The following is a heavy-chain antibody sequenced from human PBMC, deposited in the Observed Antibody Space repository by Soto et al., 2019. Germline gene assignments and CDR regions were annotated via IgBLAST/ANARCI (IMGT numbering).Heavy chain of an antibody. CDR3: ARGVNYYDSSGSSWLDP. Sequence: PSQTLSLTCAISGDSVSSNSAAWNWIRQSPSRGLEWLGRTYYRSKWYNDYAVSVKSRITINPDTSKNQFSLQLNSVTAADTAVYYCARGVNYYDSSGSSWLDPWGQGALVTVSS. V-gene: IGHV6-1*01. CDR1: GDSVSSNSAA. D-gene: IGHD3-22*01. CDR2: TYYRSKWYN. J-gene: IGHJ5*02.